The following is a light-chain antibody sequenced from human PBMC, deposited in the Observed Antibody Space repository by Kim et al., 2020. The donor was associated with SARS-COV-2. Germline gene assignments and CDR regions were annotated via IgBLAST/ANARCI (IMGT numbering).Light chain of an antibody. Sequence: ASVGDRVTIPCRASQSMSGGLAWYKQRPGKAPKLLIYKTYSLESGVPSRFSGSGAGTEFTLTISGLQPDEFATYHCQQYNIYPWTFGQGTKVDIK. CDR3: QQYNIYPWT. CDR1: QSMSGG. V-gene: IGKV1-5*03. J-gene: IGKJ1*01. CDR2: KTY.